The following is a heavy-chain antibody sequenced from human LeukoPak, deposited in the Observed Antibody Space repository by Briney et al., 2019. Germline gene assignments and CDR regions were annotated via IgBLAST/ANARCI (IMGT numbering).Heavy chain of an antibody. J-gene: IGHJ3*02. Sequence: SVKVSCKASGGTFSSYAISWVRQAPGQGLEWMGGIIPIFGTANYAQKFQGRVTITADESTSTAYMELRSLRSDDTAVYYCARDPQGLRYFDWLLGAGAFDIWGQGTMVTVSS. CDR3: ARDPQGLRYFDWLLGAGAFDI. D-gene: IGHD3-9*01. V-gene: IGHV1-69*13. CDR1: GGTFSSYA. CDR2: IIPIFGTA.